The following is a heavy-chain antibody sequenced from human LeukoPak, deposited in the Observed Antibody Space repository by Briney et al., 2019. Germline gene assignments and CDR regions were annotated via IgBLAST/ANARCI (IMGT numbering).Heavy chain of an antibody. Sequence: ASVKVSCKASGYTFTSYGISWVRQAPGQRLEWMGWISAYNGNTNCAQKLQGRVTMTTDTSTSTAYMELRSLRSDDTAVYYCARSVAMVRGVYYYYYYMDVWGKGTTVTVSS. CDR3: ARSVAMVRGVYYYYYYMDV. CDR1: GYTFTSYG. D-gene: IGHD3-10*01. V-gene: IGHV1-18*01. J-gene: IGHJ6*03. CDR2: ISAYNGNT.